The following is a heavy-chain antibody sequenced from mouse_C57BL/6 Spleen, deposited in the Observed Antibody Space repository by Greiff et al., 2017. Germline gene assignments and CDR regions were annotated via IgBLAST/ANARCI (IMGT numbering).Heavy chain of an antibody. CDR3: ARHATITTSSGAWFAY. V-gene: IGHV1-62-2*01. Sequence: VKLVESGAELVKPGASVKLSCKASGYTFTEYTIHWVKQRSGQGLEWIGWFYPGSGSIKYNEKFKDKATLTADKSSSTVYMELSRLTSEDSAVYFCARHATITTSSGAWFAYWGQGTLVTVSA. J-gene: IGHJ3*01. D-gene: IGHD1-1*01. CDR1: GYTFTEYT. CDR2: FYPGSGSI.